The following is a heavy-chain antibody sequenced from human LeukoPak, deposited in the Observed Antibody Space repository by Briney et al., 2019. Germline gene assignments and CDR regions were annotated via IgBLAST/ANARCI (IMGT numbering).Heavy chain of an antibody. CDR2: IIPIFGTA. Sequence: ASVKVSCKASGYTFTSYDINWVRQAPGQGLEWMGGIIPIFGTANYAQKFQGRVTITADKSTSTAYMELSSLRSEDTAVYYCAVSGSAAGTYYYYYYMDVWGKGTTVTVSS. CDR3: AVSGSAAGTYYYYYYMDV. CDR1: GYTFTSYD. J-gene: IGHJ6*03. D-gene: IGHD6-13*01. V-gene: IGHV1-69*06.